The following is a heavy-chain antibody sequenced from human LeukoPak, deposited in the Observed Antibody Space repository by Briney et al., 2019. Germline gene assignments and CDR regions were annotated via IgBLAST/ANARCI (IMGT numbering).Heavy chain of an antibody. CDR2: IWYGGSNK. CDR1: GFTFSRYG. CDR3: ARSRAAAIYYFDY. V-gene: IGHV3-33*01. D-gene: IGHD6-13*01. J-gene: IGHJ4*02. Sequence: QPGSSVRLSCAASGFTFSRYGMRWVRPAPGKGLEWMALIWYGGSNKYYADSVKSRFTIGSDHSKNTLYLQMSSLRDEDTAGYYCARSRAAAIYYFDYWGQGTLVTVSS.